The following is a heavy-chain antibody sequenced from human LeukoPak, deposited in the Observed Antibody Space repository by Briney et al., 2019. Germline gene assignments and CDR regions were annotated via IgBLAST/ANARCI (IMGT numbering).Heavy chain of an antibody. Sequence: SQTLSLTCAISGDSVSSNSAAWNWIRQSPSRGLEWLGRTYYRSKWYNDYAVSVKSRITINPDTSKNQFSLQLNSVTPEDTAVYYCARAPSGYSGYDPPPAAFDIWGQGTMVTVSS. J-gene: IGHJ3*02. CDR1: GDSVSSNSAA. D-gene: IGHD5-12*01. CDR3: ARAPSGYSGYDPPPAAFDI. V-gene: IGHV6-1*01. CDR2: TYYRSKWYN.